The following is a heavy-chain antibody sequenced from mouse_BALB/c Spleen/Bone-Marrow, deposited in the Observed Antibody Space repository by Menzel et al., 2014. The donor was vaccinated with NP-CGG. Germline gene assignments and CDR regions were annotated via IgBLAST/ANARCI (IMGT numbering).Heavy chain of an antibody. J-gene: IGHJ4*01. Sequence: VQLQQSGPGLVAPSQSLSITCTVSGFSLTSYGVHWVRQPPGKGLEWLGAIWAGGSTNYNSALMSRLSISKDNSKSQVFLKMNSLQTDDTAMYYCARAPLLRYHYAMDYWGQGTSVTVSS. CDR1: GFSLTSYG. D-gene: IGHD1-1*01. CDR3: ARAPLLRYHYAMDY. V-gene: IGHV2-9*02. CDR2: IWAGGST.